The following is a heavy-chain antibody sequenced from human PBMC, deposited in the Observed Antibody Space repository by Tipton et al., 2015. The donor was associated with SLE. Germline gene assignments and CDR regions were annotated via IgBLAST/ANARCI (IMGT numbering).Heavy chain of an antibody. J-gene: IGHJ6*03. V-gene: IGHV3-23*01. Sequence: SLRLSCAASGFTFSSYAMSWVRQAPGKGLEWVSGISGSGGSTWYADSVKNRYTISRDNSKNTVFLQVNSLRAEDTAVYYCAKFRSMVKENYYMDVWGKGTTVTVSS. CDR2: ISGSGGST. D-gene: IGHD2-8*01. CDR1: GFTFSSYA. CDR3: AKFRSMVKENYYMDV.